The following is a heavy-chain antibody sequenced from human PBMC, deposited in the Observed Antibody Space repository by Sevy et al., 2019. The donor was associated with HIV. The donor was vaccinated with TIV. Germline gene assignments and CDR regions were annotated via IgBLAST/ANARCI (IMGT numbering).Heavy chain of an antibody. D-gene: IGHD6-13*01. V-gene: IGHV3-11*03. Sequence: GGSLRLSCAASGFTFSDYYMCWIRQAPGKGLEWVSYISSSSSYTNYADSVKGRFTISRDNAKNSLYLQMNSLRAEDTAVYYCARMSAGIDYWGQGTLVTVSS. CDR3: ARMSAGIDY. J-gene: IGHJ4*02. CDR1: GFTFSDYY. CDR2: ISSSSSYT.